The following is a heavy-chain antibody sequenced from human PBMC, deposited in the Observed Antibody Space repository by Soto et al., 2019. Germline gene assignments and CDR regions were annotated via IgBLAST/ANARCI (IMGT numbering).Heavy chain of an antibody. V-gene: IGHV4-31*03. CDR3: ASSYYDSSPYYYYGMDV. CDR2: ISYSGRT. CDR1: GRSISSGDYY. D-gene: IGHD3-22*01. J-gene: IGHJ6*02. Sequence: QVQLQESGPGLVKPSQTLSLTCTVSGRSISSGDYYWSWIRQHPGKGLEWIGYISYSGRTYYNSSLKSRVTISGDTSKNQFSLKLSSVTVADTAVYYCASSYYDSSPYYYYGMDVWGQGTTVTVSS.